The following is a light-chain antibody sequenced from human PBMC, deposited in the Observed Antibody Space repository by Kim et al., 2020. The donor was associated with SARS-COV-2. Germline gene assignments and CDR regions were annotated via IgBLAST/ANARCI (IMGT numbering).Light chain of an antibody. CDR3: QQYGNSPPTWT. J-gene: IGKJ1*01. Sequence: GKSATLTGRTSQSVSSSYVSWYQQTPGQAPRLLIYGASNRAAGISDRFSGSGSGTDFTLTISRLEPEDFAVYYCQQYGNSPPTWTFGQGTKVDIK. V-gene: IGKV3-20*01. CDR1: QSVSSSY. CDR2: GAS.